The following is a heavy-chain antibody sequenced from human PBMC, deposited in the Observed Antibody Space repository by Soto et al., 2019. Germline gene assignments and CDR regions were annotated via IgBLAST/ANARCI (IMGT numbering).Heavy chain of an antibody. CDR2: FNPTGDTA. Sequence: ASVKVSCKASGYTFTSYYIHWVRQAPGQGLEWMGIFNPTGDTASYAQKLQGRVTMTRDTSTGTAYMELSSLRSEDTAVYYCATEPDTAMWGFDPWGQGTLVTVSS. CDR1: GYTFTSYY. CDR3: ATEPDTAMWGFDP. D-gene: IGHD5-18*01. J-gene: IGHJ5*02. V-gene: IGHV1-46*01.